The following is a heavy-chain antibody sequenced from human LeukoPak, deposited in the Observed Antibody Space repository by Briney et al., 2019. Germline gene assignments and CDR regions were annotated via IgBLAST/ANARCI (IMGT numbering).Heavy chain of an antibody. CDR1: GGSISSLNL. J-gene: IGHJ4*02. Sequence: SETLSLTCAVSGGSISSLNLWSWLRQPPGKGLEWVGEMYLDGRTNFHPSVRGRVPIFIAKPKNQLSLQLTSVTAADTAVYYCAGLEGRYSTDWFYFFDYWGQGALVTVSS. CDR3: AGLEGRYSTDWFYFFDY. V-gene: IGHV4-4*02. CDR2: MYLDGRT. D-gene: IGHD6-19*01.